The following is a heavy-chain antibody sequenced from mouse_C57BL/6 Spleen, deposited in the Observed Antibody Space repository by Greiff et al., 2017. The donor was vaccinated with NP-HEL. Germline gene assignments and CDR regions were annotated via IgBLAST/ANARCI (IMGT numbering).Heavy chain of an antibody. V-gene: IGHV5-6*01. Sequence: EVKGVESGGDLVKPGGSLKLSCAASGFTFSSYGMSWVRQTPDKRLEWVATISSGGSYTYYPDSVKGRFTLSRDNAKNTLYLQMSSLKSEDTAMYYCARPFYCGSSPAWFADWGQGTLVTVSA. J-gene: IGHJ3*01. D-gene: IGHD1-1*01. CDR1: GFTFSSYG. CDR2: ISSGGSYT. CDR3: ARPFYCGSSPAWFAD.